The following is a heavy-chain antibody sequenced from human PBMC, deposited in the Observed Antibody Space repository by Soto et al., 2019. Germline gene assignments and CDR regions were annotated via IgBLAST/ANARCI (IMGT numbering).Heavy chain of an antibody. J-gene: IGHJ4*02. CDR3: AGVRSGWGMDY. D-gene: IGHD6-19*01. V-gene: IGHV4-30-2*01. CDR1: GGSISSGGYS. Sequence: QLQLQESGSGLVKPSQTLSLTCAVSGGSISSGGYSWSWIRQPPGKGLEYIGYIYHSGSTYYNPSLKRLVTISVDRSKTQFSLKRGSVTAADTAVYDCAGVRSGWGMDYGGQGTLVTVSS. CDR2: IYHSGST.